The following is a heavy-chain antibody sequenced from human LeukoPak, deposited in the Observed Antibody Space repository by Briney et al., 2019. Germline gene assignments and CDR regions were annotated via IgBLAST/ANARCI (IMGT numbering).Heavy chain of an antibody. Sequence: GASVKVSCKASGYTFTGYYMHWARQAPGQGLAWMGWINPNSGGTNYAQKFQGRVTMTRDTSISTAYMELSRLRSDDTAVYYCARAATTIFGVVIPDNWFDPWGQGTLVTVSS. CDR2: INPNSGGT. D-gene: IGHD3-3*01. J-gene: IGHJ5*02. CDR1: GYTFTGYY. CDR3: ARAATTIFGVVIPDNWFDP. V-gene: IGHV1-2*02.